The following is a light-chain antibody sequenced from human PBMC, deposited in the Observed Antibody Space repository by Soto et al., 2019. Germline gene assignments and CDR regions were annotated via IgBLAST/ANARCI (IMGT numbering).Light chain of an antibody. CDR2: RNN. J-gene: IGLJ1*01. V-gene: IGLV1-47*01. CDR3: AAWDDSLSVV. Sequence: QSVLTQPPSASGTPGQRVTISCSGSSSNIGSNYVYWYQQLPGTAPKLLIYRNNQQPSGVPDRFSGSKSGTSASLAISGLRSEDEADYYCAAWDDSLSVVFGTGTKVTVL. CDR1: SSNIGSNY.